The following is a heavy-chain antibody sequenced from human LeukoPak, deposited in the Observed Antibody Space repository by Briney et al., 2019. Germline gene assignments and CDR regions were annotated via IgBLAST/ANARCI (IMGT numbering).Heavy chain of an antibody. Sequence: PSETLSLTCAVYGGSFSGYYWSWIRQPPGKGLEWIGEINHSGSTNYNPSLKSRVTISVDTSKNQFSLKLSSVTAADTAVYYCARDRALLWFGESPGAFDIWGQGTMVTVSS. CDR2: INHSGST. CDR1: GGSFSGYY. D-gene: IGHD3-10*01. V-gene: IGHV4-34*01. J-gene: IGHJ3*02. CDR3: ARDRALLWFGESPGAFDI.